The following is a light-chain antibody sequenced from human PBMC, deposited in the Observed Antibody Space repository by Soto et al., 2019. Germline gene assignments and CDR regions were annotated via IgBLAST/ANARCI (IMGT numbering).Light chain of an antibody. CDR1: SSNIGSNA. J-gene: IGLJ3*02. Sequence: QPVLTQPPSASGTPGQRVTISCSGSSSNIGSNAVNWYQHLPGTAPKLLIYSNDQRPSGVPDRFSGSKSGTSASLAISGLQSEDEADYYCAAWDNSLYGQVFGGGTTLTVL. CDR2: SND. CDR3: AAWDNSLYGQV. V-gene: IGLV1-44*01.